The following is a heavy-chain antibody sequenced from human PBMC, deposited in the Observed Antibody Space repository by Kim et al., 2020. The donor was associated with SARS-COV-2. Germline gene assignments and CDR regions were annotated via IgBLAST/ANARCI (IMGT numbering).Heavy chain of an antibody. CDR2: IYYSGRT. Sequence: SETLSLTCTVSGGSISSGGYYWSWIRQHPGKGLEWIGYIYYSGRTYYNPSLKSRLTISLDTTKNQFFLKLSSVTAADTAVYYCARAKSNDSDYSVEAFDIWGQGTMVTVSS. D-gene: IGHD4-4*01. CDR1: GGSISSGGYY. CDR3: ARAKSNDSDYSVEAFDI. V-gene: IGHV4-31*03. J-gene: IGHJ3*02.